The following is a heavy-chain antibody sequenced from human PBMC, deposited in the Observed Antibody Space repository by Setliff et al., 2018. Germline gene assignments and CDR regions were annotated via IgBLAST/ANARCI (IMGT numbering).Heavy chain of an antibody. CDR3: ARGRNIAARLLVS. Sequence: PSETLSLTCATYGGTFSDYHWTWIRQSPEKGLEWIGEINHRGSTNYNPSLKSRVTISIDTSKDQFSLKLISMTAADTAVYYCARGRNIAARLLVSWGQGTLVTVSS. J-gene: IGHJ4*02. CDR2: INHRGST. CDR1: GGTFSDYH. V-gene: IGHV4-34*01. D-gene: IGHD6-6*01.